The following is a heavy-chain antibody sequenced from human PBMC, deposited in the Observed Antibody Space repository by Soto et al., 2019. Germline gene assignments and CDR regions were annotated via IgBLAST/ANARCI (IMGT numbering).Heavy chain of an antibody. Sequence: ASVQVSCTASGYTFTSYGISWVRQAPGQGLEWMGWISAYNGNTNYAQKLQGRVTMTTDTSTSTAYMELRSLRSVDTAVYYWARGSMIVTGSDDWGQGTLVTVYS. CDR3: ARGSMIVTGSDD. CDR1: GYTFTSYG. CDR2: ISAYNGNT. V-gene: IGHV1-18*04. D-gene: IGHD3-22*01. J-gene: IGHJ1*01.